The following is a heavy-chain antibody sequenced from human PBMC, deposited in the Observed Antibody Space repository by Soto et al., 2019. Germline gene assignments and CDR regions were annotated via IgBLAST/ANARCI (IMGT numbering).Heavy chain of an antibody. CDR1: GGSIRSYY. J-gene: IGHJ4*02. V-gene: IGHV4-59*01. Sequence: PSETLSLTCTVYGGSIRSYYCSWIRQPPGKGLEWIGNIYYSGSTNYNPSRKSRVTMSVDMSKNQVSLKLSSVTAADTAVYYCTRVGGYYGDYPNFDYWGQGALVTVSS. CDR2: IYYSGST. D-gene: IGHD4-17*01. CDR3: TRVGGYYGDYPNFDY.